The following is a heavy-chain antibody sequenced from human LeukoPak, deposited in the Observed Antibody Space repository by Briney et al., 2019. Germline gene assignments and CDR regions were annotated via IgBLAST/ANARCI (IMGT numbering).Heavy chain of an antibody. J-gene: IGHJ3*02. Sequence: GASVKVSCKASGYTFTGYYMHWVRQAPGQGLEWMGRINPNSGGTNYAQKFQGRVTMTRDTSISPAYMELSRLRSDDTAVYYCARGLYYYDSSGYYGSAPDAFDIWGQGTMVTVSS. CDR1: GYTFTGYY. V-gene: IGHV1-2*06. CDR2: INPNSGGT. CDR3: ARGLYYYDSSGYYGSAPDAFDI. D-gene: IGHD3-22*01.